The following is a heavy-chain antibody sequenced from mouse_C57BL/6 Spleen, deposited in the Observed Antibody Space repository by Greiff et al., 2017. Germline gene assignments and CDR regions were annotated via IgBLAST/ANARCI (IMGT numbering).Heavy chain of an antibody. Sequence: EVKLQESGPELVKPGASVKMSCKASGYTFTDYNMHWVKQSHGKSLEWIGYINPNNGGTSYNQKFKGKATLTVNKSSSTAYMELRSLTSEGSAVYYCARFSGYYEDYARDYWGQGTSVTVSS. D-gene: IGHD2-3*01. CDR1: GYTFTDYN. CDR3: ARFSGYYEDYARDY. J-gene: IGHJ4*01. V-gene: IGHV1-22*01. CDR2: INPNNGGT.